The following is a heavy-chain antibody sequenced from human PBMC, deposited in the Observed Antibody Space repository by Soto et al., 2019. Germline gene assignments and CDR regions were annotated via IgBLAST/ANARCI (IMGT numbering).Heavy chain of an antibody. J-gene: IGHJ4*02. CDR2: IIPIFNKV. CDR1: GGTFSSYA. Sequence: SVKVSCKSSGGTFSSYAISWVRQAPGQGLEWLGGIIPIFNKVNYAQKSQGRVTLTADDSTSTAYMELSSLRSDDTAVYYCARAPIRLCSGDNCYSGLDSWGQGTLVTVS. D-gene: IGHD2-15*01. V-gene: IGHV1-69*13. CDR3: ARAPIRLCSGDNCYSGLDS.